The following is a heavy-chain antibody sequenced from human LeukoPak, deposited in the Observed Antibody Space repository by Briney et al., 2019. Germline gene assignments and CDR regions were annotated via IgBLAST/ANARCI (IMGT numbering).Heavy chain of an antibody. CDR1: GFTFSSYG. Sequence: GGSLRLSCAASGFTFSSYGMNWVRQAPGKGLEWVSSISSSSSYIYYADSAKGRFTISRDNAKNSLYLQMNSLRAEDTAVYYCARGENDFWSGYYTAYYYYGMDVWGQGTTVTVSS. CDR2: ISSSSSYI. J-gene: IGHJ6*02. CDR3: ARGENDFWSGYYTAYYYYGMDV. D-gene: IGHD3-3*01. V-gene: IGHV3-21*01.